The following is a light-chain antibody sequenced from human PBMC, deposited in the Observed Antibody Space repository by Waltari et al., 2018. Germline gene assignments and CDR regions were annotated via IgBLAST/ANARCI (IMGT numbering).Light chain of an antibody. CDR1: QSVLYSSNNKNY. CDR3: HQYYATPPDGKT. J-gene: IGKJ1*01. V-gene: IGKV4-1*01. Sequence: DIVMTQSPDSLAVSLGERATINCKSSQSVLYSSNNKNYLAWYQQKAGQPPKLLMYWASTRESGVPDRFSGSGSGTDFTLTISSLQAEDVAVYYCHQYYATPPDGKTFGQGTKVEIK. CDR2: WAS.